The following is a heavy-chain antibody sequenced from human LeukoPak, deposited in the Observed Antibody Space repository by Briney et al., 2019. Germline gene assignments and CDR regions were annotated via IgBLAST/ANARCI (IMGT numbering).Heavy chain of an antibody. Sequence: ASVKVSCKASGYTFTNYGINWVRQAPGQGLEWMGWVSGYNGNTKYAQNLQGRVTMTTDTSSSTAYMELSRLRSDDMAVYYCARDPYCGGDCYPTIDYWGQGTLVTVSS. D-gene: IGHD2-21*02. J-gene: IGHJ4*02. CDR3: ARDPYCGGDCYPTIDY. V-gene: IGHV1-18*03. CDR2: VSGYNGNT. CDR1: GYTFTNYG.